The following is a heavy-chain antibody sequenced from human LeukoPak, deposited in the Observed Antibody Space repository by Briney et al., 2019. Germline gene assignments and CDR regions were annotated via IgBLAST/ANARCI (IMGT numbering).Heavy chain of an antibody. CDR1: GFTFSNYM. CDR2: IKSDGITI. J-gene: IGHJ4*02. D-gene: IGHD3-10*01. CDR3: ARDRGPRTGFMIREAYDY. V-gene: IGHV3-74*01. Sequence: AGGSLRLSCAASGFTFSNYMMHWVRQAPGKGLVWVSRIKSDGITITYADSVKGRFSISRDNAKNTLYLQMSSLRAEDTAVYYCARDRGPRTGFMIREAYDYWGQGTLVTVSS.